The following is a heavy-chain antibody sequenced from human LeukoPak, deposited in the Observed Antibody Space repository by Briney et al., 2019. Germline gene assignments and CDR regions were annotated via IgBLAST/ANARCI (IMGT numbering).Heavy chain of an antibody. CDR1: GLTFSSYA. D-gene: IGHD1-26*01. J-gene: IGHJ4*02. Sequence: GGSVRLLCAPSGLTFSSYAMKWVRHAPGGGLEWVSFIIGRTGNTYYADSVKGRFSISRDNSKNTVYLQMNSLRVEDTAVYYCAKGPVSAIVGATTLDYWGQGTLVTVSS. CDR3: AKGPVSAIVGATTLDY. V-gene: IGHV3-23*01. CDR2: IIGRTGNT.